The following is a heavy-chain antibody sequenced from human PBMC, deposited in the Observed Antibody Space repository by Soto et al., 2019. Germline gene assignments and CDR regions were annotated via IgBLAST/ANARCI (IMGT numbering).Heavy chain of an antibody. CDR1: GYTFTSYG. V-gene: IGHV1-18*01. CDR3: ARRYCSSTSCYNWFDP. CDR2: ISAYNGNT. J-gene: IGHJ5*02. D-gene: IGHD2-2*01. Sequence: ASVKVSCKASGYTFTSYGINWVRQAPGQGLEWMGWISAYNGNTNYAQKLQGRVTMTTDTSTSTAYMELRSLRSDDTAVYYCARRYCSSTSCYNWFDPWGQGTLVTVSS.